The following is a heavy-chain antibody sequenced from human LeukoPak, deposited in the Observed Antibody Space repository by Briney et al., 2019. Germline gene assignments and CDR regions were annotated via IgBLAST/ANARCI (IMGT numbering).Heavy chain of an antibody. D-gene: IGHD3-10*01. J-gene: IGHJ3*02. V-gene: IGHV4-59*05. CDR3: AKGYDPGLTTMVRGADAFDI. CDR2: IYYSGST. Sequence: SETLSLTCTVSGGSISSDYWSWIRQPPGKGLEWIGSIYYSGSTYYNPSLKSRVTISVDTSKNQFSLKLSSVTAADTAVYYCAKGYDPGLTTMVRGADAFDIWGQGTMVTVSS. CDR1: GGSISSDY.